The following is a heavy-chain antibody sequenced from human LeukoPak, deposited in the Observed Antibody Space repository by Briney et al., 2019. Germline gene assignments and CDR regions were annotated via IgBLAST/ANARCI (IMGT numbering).Heavy chain of an antibody. D-gene: IGHD2-2*01. CDR3: ARVPADDIYSYYYYGMDV. V-gene: IGHV4-4*02. CDR2: INHSGST. Sequence: SETLSLTCAVSGGSISSNNWWSWVRQPPGKGLEWIGEINHSGSTNYNPSLKSRVTISIDKSKNQFSLKVSSVTAADTAVYYCARVPADDIYSYYYYGMDVWGQGTTVTVSS. J-gene: IGHJ6*02. CDR1: GGSISSNNW.